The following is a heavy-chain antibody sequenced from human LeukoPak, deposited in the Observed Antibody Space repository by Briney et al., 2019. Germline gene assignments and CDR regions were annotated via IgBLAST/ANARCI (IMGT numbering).Heavy chain of an antibody. CDR2: IRYDGSNK. J-gene: IGHJ6*02. V-gene: IGHV3-30*02. D-gene: IGHD1-14*01. CDR3: ARFPPDPYYYYGMDV. Sequence: PGGSLRLSCAASGFTFSSYGMHWVRQAPGKGLEWVAFIRYDGSNKYYADSVKGRFTISRDNAKNSLYLQMNSLRAEDTAVYYCARFPPDPYYYYGMDVWGQGTTVTVSS. CDR1: GFTFSSYG.